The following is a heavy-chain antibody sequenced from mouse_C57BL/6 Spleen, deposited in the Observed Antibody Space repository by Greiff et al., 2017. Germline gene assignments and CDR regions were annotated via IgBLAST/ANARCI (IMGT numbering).Heavy chain of an antibody. CDR1: GFTFSDYG. CDR3: ARGDYYGSSSYYAMDY. D-gene: IGHD1-1*01. Sequence: EVQVVESGGGLVKPGGSLKLSCAASGFTFSDYGMHWVRQAPEKGLEWVAYISSGSSTIYYADTVKGRFTISRDNAKNTLFLQMTSLRSEDTAMYYCARGDYYGSSSYYAMDYWGQGTSVTVSS. J-gene: IGHJ4*01. CDR2: ISSGSSTI. V-gene: IGHV5-17*01.